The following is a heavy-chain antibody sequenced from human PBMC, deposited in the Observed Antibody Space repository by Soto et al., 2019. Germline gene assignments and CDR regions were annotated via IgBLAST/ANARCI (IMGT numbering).Heavy chain of an antibody. V-gene: IGHV3-66*01. CDR1: GFTVSSNY. J-gene: IGHJ4*02. Sequence: EVQLVESGGGLVQPGGSLRLSCAASGFTVSSNYMSWVRQAPGKGLEWVSVIYSGGSTYYADSVKGRFTISRDNSKNTLYLQMNSLRAEVTALYYCARARYPYGPSDYWGQGTLVTVSS. CDR2: IYSGGST. D-gene: IGHD5-18*01. CDR3: ARARYPYGPSDY.